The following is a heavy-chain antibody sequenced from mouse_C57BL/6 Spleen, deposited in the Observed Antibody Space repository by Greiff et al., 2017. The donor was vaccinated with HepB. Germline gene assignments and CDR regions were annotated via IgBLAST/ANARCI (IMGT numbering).Heavy chain of an antibody. V-gene: IGHV3-1*01. D-gene: IGHD2-5*01. CDR2: ISYSGST. CDR3: ASRNYSNYYWYFDV. J-gene: IGHJ1*03. Sequence: EVQLQESGPGMVKPSQSLSLTCTVTGYSITSGYDWHWIRHFPGNKLEWMGYISYSGSTNYNPSLKSRISITHDTSKNHFFLKLNSVTTEDTATYYCASRNYSNYYWYFDVWGTGTTVTVSS. CDR1: GYSITSGYD.